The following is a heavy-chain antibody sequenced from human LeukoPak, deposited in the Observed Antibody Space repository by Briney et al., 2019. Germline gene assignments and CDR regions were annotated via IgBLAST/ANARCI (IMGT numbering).Heavy chain of an antibody. CDR2: ISGSGGST. Sequence: GGSLRLSCAASGFTFSNYAMNWVRQAPGKGLEWVSTISGSGGSTYYADPVKGRFTISRDNSKNMPYLQMNSLRAEDTAVYYCAKDLLTTVTTASHWGQGTLVTVSS. CDR1: GFTFSNYA. J-gene: IGHJ4*02. CDR3: AKDLLTTVTTASH. D-gene: IGHD4-11*01. V-gene: IGHV3-23*01.